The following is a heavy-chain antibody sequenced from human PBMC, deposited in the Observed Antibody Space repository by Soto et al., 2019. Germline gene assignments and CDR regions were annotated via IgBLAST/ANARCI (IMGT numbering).Heavy chain of an antibody. D-gene: IGHD6-6*01. CDR3: AREEEQLVRGYFDY. CDR1: GFTFSSYS. Sequence: GGSLRLSCAASGFTFSSYSMNWVRQAPGKGLEWVSSISSSSSYIYYADSVKGRFTISRDNAKNSLYLQMNSLRAEDTAVYYCAREEEQLVRGYFDYWGQGTLVTVSS. V-gene: IGHV3-21*01. J-gene: IGHJ4*02. CDR2: ISSSSSYI.